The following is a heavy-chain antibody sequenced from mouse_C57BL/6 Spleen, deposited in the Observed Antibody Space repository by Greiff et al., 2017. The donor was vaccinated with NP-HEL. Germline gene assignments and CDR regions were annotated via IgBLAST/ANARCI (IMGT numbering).Heavy chain of an antibody. Sequence: QVQLQQSGPGLVQPSQSLSITCTVSGFSLTSYGVHWVRQSPGKGLEWLGVIWSGGSTDSNAAFISRLSLSTDNSKSQVFCKMNSLQADDTAIYYCARSSSDGFCDYGGQGTTLTVSS. CDR1: GFSLTSYG. J-gene: IGHJ2*01. D-gene: IGHD2-3*01. CDR3: ARSSSDGFCDY. CDR2: IWSGGST. V-gene: IGHV2-2*01.